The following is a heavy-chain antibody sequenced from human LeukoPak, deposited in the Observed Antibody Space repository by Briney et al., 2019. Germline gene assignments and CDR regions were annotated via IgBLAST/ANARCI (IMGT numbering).Heavy chain of an antibody. CDR1: GWSFSRHY. CDR3: ARGYGAAIMTTVPIVTRKDAFDI. CDR2: INHSGST. J-gene: IGHJ3*02. D-gene: IGHD4-17*01. Sequence: SETLSLTCVVYGWSFSRHYWIWIRLPPGKGLEWIGEINHSGSTNYNPSLKSRVTISVDTSKNQFSLKLSSVTAADTAVYYCARGYGAAIMTTVPIVTRKDAFDIWGQGTMVTVSS. V-gene: IGHV4-34*01.